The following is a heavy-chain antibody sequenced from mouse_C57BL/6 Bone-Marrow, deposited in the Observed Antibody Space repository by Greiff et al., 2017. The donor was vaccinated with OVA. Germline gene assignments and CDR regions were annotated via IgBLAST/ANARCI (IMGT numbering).Heavy chain of an antibody. CDR1: GYTFTSYW. CDR2: IYPGSGNT. CDR3: ARFYYSNYEDWYFDV. J-gene: IGHJ1*03. D-gene: IGHD2-5*01. Sequence: QVQLQQPGAELVKPGASVKLSCKASGYTFTSYWMHWVKQRPGQGLEWIGWIYPGSGNTKYNEKFKGKATLTADTSSSTAYMQLSSLTSEDSAVYYCARFYYSNYEDWYFDVWGTGTTVTVSS. V-gene: IGHV1-66*01.